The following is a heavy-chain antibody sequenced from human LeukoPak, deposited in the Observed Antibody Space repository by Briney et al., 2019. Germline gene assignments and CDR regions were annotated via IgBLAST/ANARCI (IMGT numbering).Heavy chain of an antibody. D-gene: IGHD6-13*01. J-gene: IGHJ1*01. CDR2: IYYSGRT. CDR3: AAASYGSTWYNAENAECFHH. CDR1: GGSISSYY. Sequence: PSETLSLTCTVSGGSISSYYWSWIRQPPGKGLGYIGYIYYSGRTNYNPSLKSRVTISVDTSKNQFSLKVISVTAADTAIYYCAAASYGSTWYNAENAECFHHWGQGTLVTVSS. V-gene: IGHV4-59*01.